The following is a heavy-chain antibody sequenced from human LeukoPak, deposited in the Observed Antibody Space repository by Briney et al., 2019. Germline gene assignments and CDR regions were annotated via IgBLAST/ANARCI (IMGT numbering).Heavy chain of an antibody. J-gene: IGHJ4*02. CDR2: ISSSGSAI. CDR3: ARSTARQLGLYDY. V-gene: IGHV3-11*01. CDR1: GFTFSDYY. D-gene: IGHD6-6*01. Sequence: GGSLRLSCAASGFTFSDYYMSWIRQAPGEGLEWVSYISSSGSAIYYADSVKGRFTISRDNAKNSPYLQMKSLRAEDTAVYYCARSTARQLGLYDYWGQGTLVTVSS.